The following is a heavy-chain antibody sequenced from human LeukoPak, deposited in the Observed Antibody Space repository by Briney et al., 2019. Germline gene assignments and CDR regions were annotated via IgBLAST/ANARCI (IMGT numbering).Heavy chain of an antibody. CDR1: GYTFTGYY. Sequence: GASVKVSCKASGYTFTGYYVHWVRQAPGQGLEWMAWINPNSGVTNYAQKFQGRVTLTRDTPISTVYMEVSGLTSDDTAVYYCARAHITTVTLGDYWGQGTLVTVSS. J-gene: IGHJ4*02. CDR3: ARAHITTVTLGDY. CDR2: INPNSGVT. V-gene: IGHV1-2*02. D-gene: IGHD4-17*01.